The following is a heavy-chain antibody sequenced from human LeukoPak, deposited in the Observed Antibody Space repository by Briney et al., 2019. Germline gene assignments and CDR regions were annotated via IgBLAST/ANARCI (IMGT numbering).Heavy chain of an antibody. CDR3: ASLFGELLSFDY. Sequence: ASVKVSCKASGYTFTSYYMHWVRQAPGQGLEWMGIINPSGGSTSYAQKFQGRVTMTRDTSTSTVYMELSSLRSEDTAVYYCASLFGELLSFDYWGQGTLVTVSS. CDR1: GYTFTSYY. J-gene: IGHJ4*02. CDR2: INPSGGST. V-gene: IGHV1-46*01. D-gene: IGHD3-10*02.